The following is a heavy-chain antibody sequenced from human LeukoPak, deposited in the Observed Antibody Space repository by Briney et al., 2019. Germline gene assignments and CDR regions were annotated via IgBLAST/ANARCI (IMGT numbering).Heavy chain of an antibody. D-gene: IGHD5-24*01. V-gene: IGHV1-18*01. J-gene: IGHJ4*02. CDR3: ARVHRYNPYYFNY. CDR2: ISAYNGNT. CDR1: GYTFTSYG. Sequence: AASVKLSCKASGYTFTSYGINWVRQAPGQGLEWMGWISAYNGNTNYAQNLQGRVTMTTDTSTTTAYMQLRSLRSDDTAVYYCARVHRYNPYYFNYWGQGTLVTVSS.